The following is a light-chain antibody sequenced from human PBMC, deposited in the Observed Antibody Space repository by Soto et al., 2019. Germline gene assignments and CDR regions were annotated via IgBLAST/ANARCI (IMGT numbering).Light chain of an antibody. J-gene: IGLJ1*01. V-gene: IGLV2-14*02. CDR3: SSYTSSSTLV. Sequence: QSALTQPASVSGSAGQSITISCTGTSSDVGNYNLVSWYLHHPGKAPKLLIYEVSNRPSGVSNRFSGSKSGNTASLTISGLQAEDEADYYCSSYTSSSTLVFGTGTKVTVL. CDR1: SSDVGNYNL. CDR2: EVS.